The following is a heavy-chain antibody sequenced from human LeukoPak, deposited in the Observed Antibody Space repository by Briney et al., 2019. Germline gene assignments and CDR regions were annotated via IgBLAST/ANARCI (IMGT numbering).Heavy chain of an antibody. D-gene: IGHD2-15*01. CDR1: GFTFSSYA. CDR3: ARGPRVAATPGGDY. Sequence: GGSLRLSCAASGFTFSSYAMHWVRQAPGKGLEWVAVISYDGSNKYYADSVKGRFTISRDNSKNTLYLQMNSLRAEDTAVYYCARGPRVAATPGGDYWGQGTLVTVSS. J-gene: IGHJ4*02. V-gene: IGHV3-30-3*01. CDR2: ISYDGSNK.